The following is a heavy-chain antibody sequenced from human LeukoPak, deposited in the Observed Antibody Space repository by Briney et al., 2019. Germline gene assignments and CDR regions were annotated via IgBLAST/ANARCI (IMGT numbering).Heavy chain of an antibody. V-gene: IGHV4-4*07. CDR3: ARHVWEQWPGTGYFDY. D-gene: IGHD6-19*01. Sequence: SETLSLTCTVSGDSISSYYWSWIRQPAGKGLEWIGRIYPSGSTNYNPSLKSRVTMSVDTSKNQFSLKLNSVTAADTAVYYCARHVWEQWPGTGYFDYWGQGTLVTVSS. J-gene: IGHJ4*02. CDR1: GDSISSYY. CDR2: IYPSGST.